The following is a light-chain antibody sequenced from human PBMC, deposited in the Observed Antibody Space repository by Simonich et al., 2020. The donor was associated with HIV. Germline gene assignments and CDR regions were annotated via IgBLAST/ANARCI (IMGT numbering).Light chain of an antibody. CDR3: QAWDSSTVV. V-gene: IGLV3-1*01. Sequence: SYELTQPPSVSVSPGQTASITCSGIKLGNKYVCWYQQKPGQSPVLVIYEDNKRPSGIPERFSGSNSGNTATLTISGTQAMDEADYYCQAWDSSTVVFGGWTKLTVL. CDR2: EDN. J-gene: IGLJ2*01. CDR1: KLGNKY.